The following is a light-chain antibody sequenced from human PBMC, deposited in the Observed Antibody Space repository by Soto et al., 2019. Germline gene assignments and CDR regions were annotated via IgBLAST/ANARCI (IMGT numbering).Light chain of an antibody. CDR3: ATWDKRLSAWV. Sequence: QLVLTQPPSMSAAPGQKVTISCSGSSSNIGNDYVSWYQHFPRTAPKLLIYDNDKRPSGIPDRFSGSKSGTSATLGITGLQTGDEADYYCATWDKRLSAWVFGGGTKLTVL. J-gene: IGLJ3*02. V-gene: IGLV1-51*01. CDR1: SSNIGNDY. CDR2: DND.